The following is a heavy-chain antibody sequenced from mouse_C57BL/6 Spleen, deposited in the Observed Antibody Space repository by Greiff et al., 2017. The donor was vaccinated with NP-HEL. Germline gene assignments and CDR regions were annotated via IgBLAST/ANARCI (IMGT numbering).Heavy chain of an antibody. D-gene: IGHD3-2*02. CDR3: ARPGSSGPAWFAY. CDR2: ISSGSSTI. V-gene: IGHV5-17*01. J-gene: IGHJ3*01. CDR1: GFTFSDYG. Sequence: EVQRVESGGGLVKPGGSLKLSCAASGFTFSDYGMHWVRQAPEKGLEWVAYISSGSSTIYYADTVKGRFTIPRDNAKNTLFLQMTSLRSEDTSMYYCARPGSSGPAWFAYWGQGTLVTVSA.